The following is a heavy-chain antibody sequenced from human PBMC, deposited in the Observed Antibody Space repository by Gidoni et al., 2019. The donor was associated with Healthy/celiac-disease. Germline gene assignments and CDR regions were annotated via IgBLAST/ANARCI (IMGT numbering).Heavy chain of an antibody. Sequence: QVQLVQSGAEVKKPGASVKVSCKASGYTFTGYYMHWVRQAPGQGLEWMGWINPNSGGTNYAQKFQGWVTMTRDTSISTAYMELSRLRSDDTAVYYCARVYYYDSSGYYYDYWGQGTLVTVSS. J-gene: IGHJ4*02. CDR1: GYTFTGYY. D-gene: IGHD3-22*01. CDR3: ARVYYYDSSGYYYDY. V-gene: IGHV1-2*04. CDR2: INPNSGGT.